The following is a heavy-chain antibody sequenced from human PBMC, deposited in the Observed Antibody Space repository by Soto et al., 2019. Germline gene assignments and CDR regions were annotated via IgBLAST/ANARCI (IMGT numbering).Heavy chain of an antibody. CDR2: IAYDGTIK. D-gene: IGHD1-26*01. CDR3: ARDKIKGAPDYLDS. Sequence: QEQLVESGGDVVQRGRSLTLSCAASGFTFSANAMHWVRQAPGKGLEWVAVIAYDGTIKIYRDSVKGRFTISRDDSKSTLYLQMNSLRHEDTAVYYCARDKIKGAPDYLDSWGQGTLVTVSS. V-gene: IGHV3-30-3*01. CDR1: GFTFSANA. J-gene: IGHJ4*02.